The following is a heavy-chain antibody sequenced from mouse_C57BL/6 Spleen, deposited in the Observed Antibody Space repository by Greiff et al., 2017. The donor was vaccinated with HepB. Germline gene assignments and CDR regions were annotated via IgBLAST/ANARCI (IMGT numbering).Heavy chain of an antibody. J-gene: IGHJ4*01. V-gene: IGHV3-6*01. CDR2: ISYDGSN. CDR1: GYSITSGYY. Sequence: DVQLQESGPGLVKPSQSLSLTCSVTGYSITSGYYWNWIRQFPGNKLEWMGYISYDGSNNYNPSLKNRISITRDTSKNQFFLKLNSVTTEDTATYYCAREGYYGNYVDYWGQGTSVTVSS. CDR3: AREGYYGNYVDY. D-gene: IGHD2-1*01.